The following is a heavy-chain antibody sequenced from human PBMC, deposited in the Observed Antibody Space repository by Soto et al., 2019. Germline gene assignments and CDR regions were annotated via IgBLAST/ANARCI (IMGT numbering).Heavy chain of an antibody. CDR3: ARELGTVTTPYYYYYGMDV. J-gene: IGHJ6*02. Sequence: QVQLQESGPGLVKPSQTLSLTCTVSGGSISSGDYYWSWIRQPPGKGLEWIGYIYYSGSTYYNPSLKSRVTISVDTSKNQFSLKLSSVTAADTAVYYCARELGTVTTPYYYYYGMDVWGQGTTVTVSS. CDR2: IYYSGST. CDR1: GGSISSGDYY. D-gene: IGHD4-17*01. V-gene: IGHV4-30-4*01.